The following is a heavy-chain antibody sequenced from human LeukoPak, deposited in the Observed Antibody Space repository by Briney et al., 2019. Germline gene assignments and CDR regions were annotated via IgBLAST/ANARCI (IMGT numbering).Heavy chain of an antibody. D-gene: IGHD2-2*01. J-gene: IGHJ3*02. V-gene: IGHV1-46*01. Sequence: ASVEVSCKASGYTFTSYYMHWVRQAPGQGLEWMGIINPSGGSTSYAQKFQGRVTMTRDTSTSTVYMELSSLRSEDTAVYYCARGGAPTDQPLLGAFDIWGQGTMVTVSS. CDR1: GYTFTSYY. CDR3: ARGGAPTDQPLLGAFDI. CDR2: INPSGGST.